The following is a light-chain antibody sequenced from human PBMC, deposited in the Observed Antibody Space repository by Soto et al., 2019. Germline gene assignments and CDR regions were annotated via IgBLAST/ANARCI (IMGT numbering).Light chain of an antibody. CDR3: NSYTSGSTYV. V-gene: IGLV2-14*01. J-gene: IGLJ1*01. Sequence: QSALTQPASVSGSPGQSISISCTGTSSDVGGYNYVSWYQQHPGKAPDVLIYEVSNRPSGVSDRFSGSKSGNTASLTISGLQAGEEADYYCNSYTSGSTYVFGTGTKLTV. CDR1: SSDVGGYNY. CDR2: EVS.